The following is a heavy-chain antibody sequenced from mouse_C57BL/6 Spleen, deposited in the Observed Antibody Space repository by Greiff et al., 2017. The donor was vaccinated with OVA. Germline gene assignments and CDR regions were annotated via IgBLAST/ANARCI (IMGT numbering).Heavy chain of an antibody. CDR3: ARSDYGSSYYFDY. V-gene: IGHV1-81*01. D-gene: IGHD1-1*01. CDR2: INPRSGNT. Sequence: VQLQQSGAELARPGASVKLSCKASGYTFTSYGISWVKQRTGQGLEWIGEINPRSGNTYYNEKFKGKATLTADKSSSTAYMELRSLTSEDSAVYFCARSDYGSSYYFDYWGQGTTLTVSS. CDR1: GYTFTSYG. J-gene: IGHJ2*01.